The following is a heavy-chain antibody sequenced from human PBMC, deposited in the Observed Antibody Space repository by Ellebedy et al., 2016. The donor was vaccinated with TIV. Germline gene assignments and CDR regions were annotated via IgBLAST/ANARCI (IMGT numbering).Heavy chain of an antibody. D-gene: IGHD3-22*01. CDR1: GFTFSSFA. J-gene: IGHJ1*01. V-gene: IGHV3-30-3*01. CDR3: ARDSSGYSDYFQH. Sequence: GESLKISCVASGFTFSSFAMHWVRQAPGKGLEWVAVISYDGSSKYYADSVKGRFTISRDKSKNTLYLQMNSLRAEDTAVYYCARDSSGYSDYFQHWGQGTLVIVSS. CDR2: ISYDGSSK.